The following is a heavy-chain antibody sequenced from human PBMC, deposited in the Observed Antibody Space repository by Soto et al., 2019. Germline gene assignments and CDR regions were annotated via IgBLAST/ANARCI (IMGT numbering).Heavy chain of an antibody. Sequence: GGSLRLSCAASGFTFSSYAMSWVRQAAGKGLEWVSSMSSSSSYIYYADSVKGRFTISRDNAKNSLYLQMNSLRAEDTAVYYCARDQWVRGVIITAHYYMAVSGKGSTDPVSS. D-gene: IGHD3-10*01. J-gene: IGHJ6*03. CDR2: MSSSSSYI. CDR3: ARDQWVRGVIITAHYYMAV. CDR1: GFTFSSYA. V-gene: IGHV3-21*01.